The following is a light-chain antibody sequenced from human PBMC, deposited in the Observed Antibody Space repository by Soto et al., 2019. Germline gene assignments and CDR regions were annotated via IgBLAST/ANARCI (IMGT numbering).Light chain of an antibody. Sequence: EIVLTPSPATLSFSPAERATLSCKATQSVSSYLAWYQQKPGQAPRLLIYDASNRATGIPARFSGSGSGTDFTLTISSLEPEDFAVYYCQQRSNWPRTFGQGTKVDIK. J-gene: IGKJ1*01. V-gene: IGKV3-11*01. CDR2: DAS. CDR1: QSVSSY. CDR3: QQRSNWPRT.